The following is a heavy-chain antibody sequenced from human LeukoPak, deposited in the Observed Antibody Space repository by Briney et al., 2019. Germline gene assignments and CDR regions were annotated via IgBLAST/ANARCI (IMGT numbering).Heavy chain of an antibody. V-gene: IGHV1-8*01. CDR1: GYTFTSYD. Sequence: GASVKVSCKASGYTFTSYDINWVRQATGQGLEWMGWMNPNSGNTGYAQKFQGRVTMTRNTSISTAYMELSRLRSEDSAVYYCARAGAYSSGWYEAFSWFDPWGQGTLVTVSS. D-gene: IGHD6-19*01. CDR3: ARAGAYSSGWYEAFSWFDP. CDR2: MNPNSGNT. J-gene: IGHJ5*02.